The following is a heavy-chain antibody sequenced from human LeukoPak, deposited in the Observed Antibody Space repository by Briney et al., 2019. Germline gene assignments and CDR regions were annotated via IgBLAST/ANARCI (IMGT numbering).Heavy chain of an antibody. CDR1: GGSFSGYY. J-gene: IGHJ4*02. CDR2: INHSGST. Sequence: PSETLSLTCAVYGGSFSGYYWSWIRQPPGKGLEWIGEINHSGSTNYNPSLKSRVTISVDTSKNQFSLKLSSVTAADTAVYYCARDTPTGTTDYWGQGTLVTVSS. D-gene: IGHD1-1*01. CDR3: ARDTPTGTTDY. V-gene: IGHV4-34*01.